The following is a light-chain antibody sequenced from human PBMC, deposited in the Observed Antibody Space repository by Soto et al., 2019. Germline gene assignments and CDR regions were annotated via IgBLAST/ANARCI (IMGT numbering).Light chain of an antibody. CDR3: SSYSISSAYL. J-gene: IGLJ1*01. CDR2: DIS. V-gene: IGLV2-14*03. CDR1: SSDIGSYDF. Sequence: SALTQPASVSGSPGQSITLSCTGTSSDIGSYDFVSWYQLHPGKAPKLILFDISNRPSGVSHRFSGSKSGNAASLIISGLQAEDEADYFCSSYSISSAYLFGSGTKLTVL.